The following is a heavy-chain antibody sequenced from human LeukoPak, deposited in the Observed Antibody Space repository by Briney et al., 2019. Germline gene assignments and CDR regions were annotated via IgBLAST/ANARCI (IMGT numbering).Heavy chain of an antibody. CDR3: ARLGPAAGTSFDY. Sequence: SETLSLTCTVSGGSISSGGYYWSWIRQPPGKGLEWIGYIYHSGSTYYNPSLKSRVTISVDTSKNQFSLKLSSVTAADTAVYYCARLGPAAGTSFDYWGQGTLVTVSS. CDR1: GGSISSGGYY. V-gene: IGHV4-30-2*01. D-gene: IGHD6-13*01. CDR2: IYHSGST. J-gene: IGHJ4*02.